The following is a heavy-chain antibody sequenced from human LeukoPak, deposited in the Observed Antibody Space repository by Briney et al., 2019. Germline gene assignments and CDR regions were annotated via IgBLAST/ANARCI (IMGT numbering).Heavy chain of an antibody. J-gene: IGHJ4*02. CDR2: IEDDGSRK. CDR3: ARDIPRGSTHLDY. V-gene: IGHV3-7*01. CDR1: GFTFNNYW. D-gene: IGHD1-26*01. Sequence: GGSLRLSCRVSGFTFNNYWMTWVRQAPGKGLEWVASIEDDGSRKNYGDSVKGRFTISRDNAENSLYLQMNILRVEDTAVYYCARDIPRGSTHLDYWGQGTLVTVSA.